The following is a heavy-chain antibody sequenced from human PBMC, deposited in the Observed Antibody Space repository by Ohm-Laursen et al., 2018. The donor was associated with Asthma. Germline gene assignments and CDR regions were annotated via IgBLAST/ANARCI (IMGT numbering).Heavy chain of an antibody. CDR3: ARQARYLTSGSYYSTFDS. D-gene: IGHD3-10*01. V-gene: IGHV4-39*01. Sequence: TLSLTCTVSSASFSSDSYYWGWIRQPPEKRLEWIGSIYYTGSPTYSPSLKTRVTISVDTSKNQFSLRLRSVTAADTAVYYCARQARYLTSGSYYSTFDSWGQGTLVTASS. J-gene: IGHJ4*02. CDR1: SASFSSDSYY. CDR2: IYYTGSP.